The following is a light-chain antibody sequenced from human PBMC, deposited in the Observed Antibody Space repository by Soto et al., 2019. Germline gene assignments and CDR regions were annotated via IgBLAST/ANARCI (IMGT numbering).Light chain of an antibody. CDR1: QSVSSTY. Sequence: ELALTQSPGTLSLSPGDRATLSCRASQSVSSTYLAWYQQRPGQAPRLLIYSSSSRASGIPDRFSGSGSGTDFTLTIRRLEPEDFAVYYCQQYRTSPPTWTFGQGTKVDIK. V-gene: IGKV3-20*01. J-gene: IGKJ1*01. CDR2: SSS. CDR3: QQYRTSPPTWT.